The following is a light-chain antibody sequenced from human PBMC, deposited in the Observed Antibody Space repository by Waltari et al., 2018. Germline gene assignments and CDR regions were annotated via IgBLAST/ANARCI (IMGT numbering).Light chain of an antibody. Sequence: EIVLTQSPGTLSLSPGERATLFCRASQSVSSSYLAWYQQKPGQAPRLPIYGASSRATGIPDRFSGSGSGTDFTLTISRLEPEDFAVYYCQQYGSSPLTFGGGTKVEIK. CDR3: QQYGSSPLT. CDR2: GAS. J-gene: IGKJ4*01. V-gene: IGKV3-20*01. CDR1: QSVSSSY.